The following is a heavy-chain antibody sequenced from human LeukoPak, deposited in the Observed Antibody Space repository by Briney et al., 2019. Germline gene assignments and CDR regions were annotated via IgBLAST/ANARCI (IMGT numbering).Heavy chain of an antibody. CDR1: GGPISSRSYY. CDR3: ARDYYDSSGPTSNWFDP. J-gene: IGHJ5*02. CDR2: IYYSGST. Sequence: SETLSLTCTVSGGPISSRSYYWGWIRQPPGKGLEWIGSIYYSGSTYYNPSLKSRVTISVDTSKNQFSLKLSSVTAADTAVYYCARDYYDSSGPTSNWFDPWGQGTLVTVSS. D-gene: IGHD3-22*01. V-gene: IGHV4-39*07.